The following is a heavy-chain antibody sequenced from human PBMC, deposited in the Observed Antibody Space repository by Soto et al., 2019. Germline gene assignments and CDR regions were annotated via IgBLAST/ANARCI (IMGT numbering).Heavy chain of an antibody. Sequence: PSETLSLTCTVSGGSISSGGYYWSWIRQHPGKGLEWIGYIYYSGSTYYNPSLKSRVTISVDTSKNQFSLKLSSVTAADTAVYYCARSIVVVVAAIRPDWFDPWGQGIPVTVSS. D-gene: IGHD2-15*01. CDR2: IYYSGST. V-gene: IGHV4-31*03. J-gene: IGHJ5*02. CDR1: GGSISSGGYY. CDR3: ARSIVVVVAAIRPDWFDP.